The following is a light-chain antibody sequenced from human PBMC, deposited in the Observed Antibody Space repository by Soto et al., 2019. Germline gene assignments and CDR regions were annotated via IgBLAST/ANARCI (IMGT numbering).Light chain of an antibody. CDR3: HQYDTLPLT. Sequence: TQSPGTLSLSPGERATLSCRASQSVSSNYLGWYQQIPGRAPRVLIFDASIRATGIPDRFSGSGSGTDFTLTISRLEPEDFAVYYCHQYDTLPLTFGGGTKVDI. J-gene: IGKJ4*01. CDR2: DAS. V-gene: IGKV3-20*01. CDR1: QSVSSNY.